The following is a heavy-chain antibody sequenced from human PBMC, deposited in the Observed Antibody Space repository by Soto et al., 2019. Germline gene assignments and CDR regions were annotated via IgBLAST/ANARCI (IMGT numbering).Heavy chain of an antibody. CDR2: IWYDGSSK. J-gene: IGHJ6*02. Sequence: GGSLRLSCAASGFTFSSYGMHWVRQAPGKGLEWVAVIWYDGSSKYYADSVKGRFTISRDNSKNTLYLQMNSLRAEDTAVYYCARYMEISYGMDVWGQGTTVIVSS. V-gene: IGHV3-33*01. CDR1: GFTFSSYG. D-gene: IGHD1-1*01. CDR3: ARYMEISYGMDV.